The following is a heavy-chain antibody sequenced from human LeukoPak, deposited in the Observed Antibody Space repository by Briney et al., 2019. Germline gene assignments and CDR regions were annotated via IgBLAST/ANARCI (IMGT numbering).Heavy chain of an antibody. CDR3: ALTGYSLGTADY. CDR1: GGTFSSYA. V-gene: IGHV1-69*06. D-gene: IGHD3-9*01. CDR2: IIPIFGTA. J-gene: IGHJ4*02. Sequence: ASVKVSCKASGGTFSSYAISWVRQAPGQGLEWMGGIIPIFGTANYAQKFQGRVTITADKSTSTAYMELSSLRSEDTAVYYCALTGYSLGTADYWAREPWSPSPQ.